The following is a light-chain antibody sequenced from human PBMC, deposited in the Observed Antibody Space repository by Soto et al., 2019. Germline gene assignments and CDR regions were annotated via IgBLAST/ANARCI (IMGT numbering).Light chain of an antibody. CDR3: QQVDSYPST. CDR1: QGIGTY. Sequence: IQLTQSPSSLSASVGGRVTVTCRASQGIGTYLVWYQQKSGKAPTVLIYASSTLQTGVPSRFSGSGSGTDFSLTISSLHPEDVATYYCQQVDSYPSTFGQGTKVDIK. J-gene: IGKJ1*01. V-gene: IGKV1-9*01. CDR2: ASS.